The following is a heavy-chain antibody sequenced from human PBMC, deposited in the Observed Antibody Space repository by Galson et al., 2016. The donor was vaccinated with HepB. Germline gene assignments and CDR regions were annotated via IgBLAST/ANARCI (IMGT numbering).Heavy chain of an antibody. Sequence: PALVKPTQTLTLTCTFSGFSLSTSEVAVGWIRQPPGKALEWLALIYWDDDKRYNASLKSRLTVNKDTSKNQVVLKMTNMDPVETGTYYCAHSLSTVGGFDPWGQGTLVTVSS. V-gene: IGHV2-5*02. J-gene: IGHJ5*02. CDR1: GFSLSTSEVA. CDR3: AHSLSTVGGFDP. D-gene: IGHD1-26*01. CDR2: IYWDDDK.